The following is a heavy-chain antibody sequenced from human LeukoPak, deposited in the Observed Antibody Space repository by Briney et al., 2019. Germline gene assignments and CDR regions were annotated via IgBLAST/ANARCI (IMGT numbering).Heavy chain of an antibody. CDR2: ISYDGSNK. V-gene: IGHV3-30*18. D-gene: IGHD5-12*01. CDR3: AKDRGWLPRTIGMDV. Sequence: GGSLRLPCAASGFTFSSYGMHWVRQAPGKGLEWVAVISYDGSNKYYADSVKGRFTISRDNSKNTLYLQMNSLRAEDTAVYYCAKDRGWLPRTIGMDVWGQGTTVTVSS. J-gene: IGHJ6*02. CDR1: GFTFSSYG.